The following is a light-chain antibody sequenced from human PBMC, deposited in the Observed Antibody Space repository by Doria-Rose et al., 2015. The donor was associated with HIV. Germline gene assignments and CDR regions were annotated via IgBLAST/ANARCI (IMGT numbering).Light chain of an antibody. V-gene: IGKV4-1*01. J-gene: IGKJ3*01. Sequence: DIRVTQSPESLGMSLGERATLNCKSNQSLLYTSKNYLAWYQQKQGQPPKLLIYWASTRQSGVPARFSGSGSGTDFTPTISSLEAEDVAVYYCQQYYDTPSFGPGTTVDIK. CDR1: QSLLYTSKNY. CDR3: QQYYDTPS. CDR2: WAS.